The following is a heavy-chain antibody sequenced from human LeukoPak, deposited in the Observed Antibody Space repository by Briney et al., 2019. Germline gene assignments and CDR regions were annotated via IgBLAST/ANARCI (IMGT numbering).Heavy chain of an antibody. CDR1: GYTFTSYD. Sequence: ASVKVSCKASGYTFTSYDINWVRQATGQGLEWMGWMNPNSGNTGYAQKFQGRVTITRNTSISTAYMELSSLRSEDTAVYYCARGAPFGRVLSPQVLRFLEWLLYPFDYWGQGTLVTVSS. V-gene: IGHV1-8*03. J-gene: IGHJ4*02. CDR3: ARGAPFGRVLSPQVLRFLEWLLYPFDY. D-gene: IGHD3-3*01. CDR2: MNPNSGNT.